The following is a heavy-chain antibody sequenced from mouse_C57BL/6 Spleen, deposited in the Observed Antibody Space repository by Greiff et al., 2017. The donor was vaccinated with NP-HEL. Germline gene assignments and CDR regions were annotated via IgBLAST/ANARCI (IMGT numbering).Heavy chain of an antibody. J-gene: IGHJ4*01. V-gene: IGHV5-17*01. CDR2: ISSGSSTI. Sequence: DVQLVESGGGLVKPGGSLKLSCAASGFTFSDYGMHWVRQAPEKGLEWVAYISSGSSTIYYADTVKGRFTISRDNAKNTLFLQMTSLRSEDTAMYYCARTVTTVGYAMDYWGQGTSVTVSS. CDR1: GFTFSDYG. CDR3: ARTVTTVGYAMDY. D-gene: IGHD1-1*01.